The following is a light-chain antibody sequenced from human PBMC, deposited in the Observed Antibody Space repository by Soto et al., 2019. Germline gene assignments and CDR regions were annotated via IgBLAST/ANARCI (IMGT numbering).Light chain of an antibody. Sequence: QAVVTQPPSVSGAPGQTVTISCTGSSSNIGARYEVHWYQQLPGTAPKLLIYEDIKRPSGIPDRFSGSKSGASASLAITGRLSEDEAEYYCQSYDSSLSGVVFGGGTKLTVL. CDR3: QSYDSSLSGVV. J-gene: IGLJ2*01. CDR2: EDI. CDR1: SSNIGARYE. V-gene: IGLV1-40*03.